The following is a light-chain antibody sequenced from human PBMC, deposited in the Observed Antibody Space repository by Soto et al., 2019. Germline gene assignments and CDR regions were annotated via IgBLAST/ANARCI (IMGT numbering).Light chain of an antibody. V-gene: IGKV3-15*01. Sequence: EIVMTQSPATLSLSPGERFALSCGASQSVSTNLALYQQKPGQAPRLLMYFASTRATAVPARFTASGSGTEFTLTISSLQSDDFVVYYCQQYNNWPRTFGQGTKVDIK. CDR1: QSVSTN. CDR2: FAS. CDR3: QQYNNWPRT. J-gene: IGKJ1*01.